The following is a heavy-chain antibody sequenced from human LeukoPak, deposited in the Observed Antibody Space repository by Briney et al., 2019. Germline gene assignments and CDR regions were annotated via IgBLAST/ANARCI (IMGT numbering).Heavy chain of an antibody. V-gene: IGHV4-39*07. CDR3: ARGTRAYYYYYMDV. Sequence: SETLSLTCSVSGGSISSSSNYWSWIRQPPGKGLEWIGEINHSGSTNYNPSLKSRVTISVDTSKNQFSLKLSSVTAADTAVYYCARGTRAYYYYYMDVWGKGTTVTVSS. CDR2: INHSGST. CDR1: GGSISSSSNY. J-gene: IGHJ6*03.